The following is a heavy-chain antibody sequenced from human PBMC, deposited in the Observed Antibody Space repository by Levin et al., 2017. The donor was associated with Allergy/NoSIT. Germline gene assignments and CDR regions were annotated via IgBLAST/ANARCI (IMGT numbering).Heavy chain of an antibody. CDR1: GLSFSDSA. CDR2: IRSKSNNYAS. V-gene: IGHV3-73*01. Sequence: RTGGSLRLSCGASGLSFSDSAIHWVRQASGKGLEWVGRIRSKSNNYASAYAASVRGRFTISRDDSKNTAYLQMNGLKIEDTAVYYCHVAPDCWGQGTLVTVSS. CDR3: HVAPDC. D-gene: IGHD5-12*01. J-gene: IGHJ4*02.